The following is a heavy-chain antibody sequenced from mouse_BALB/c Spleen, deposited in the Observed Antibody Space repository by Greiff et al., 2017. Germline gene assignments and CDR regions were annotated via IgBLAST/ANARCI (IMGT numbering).Heavy chain of an antibody. CDR3: ARSKIHYYGYDAMDY. Sequence: DVMLVESGGGLVKPGGSLKLSCAASGFTFSDYYMYWVRQTPEKRLEWVATISDGGSYTYYPDSVKGRFTISRDNAKNNLYLQMSSLKSEDTAMYYCARSKIHYYGYDAMDYWGQGTSVTVSS. D-gene: IGHD1-2*01. CDR2: ISDGGSYT. J-gene: IGHJ4*01. CDR1: GFTFSDYY. V-gene: IGHV5-4*02.